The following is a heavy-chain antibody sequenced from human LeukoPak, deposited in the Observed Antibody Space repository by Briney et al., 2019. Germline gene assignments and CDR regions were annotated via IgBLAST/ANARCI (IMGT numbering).Heavy chain of an antibody. J-gene: IGHJ4*02. CDR2: ISYDGSNK. CDR3: AKGHKYYYDSSGTYYFDY. V-gene: IGHV3-30*18. Sequence: RGSLRLSCAASGFTFSSYGMHWVRQAPGKGLEWVAVISYDGSNKYYADSVKGRFTISRDNSKNTLYLQMNSLRAEDTAVYYCAKGHKYYYDSSGTYYFDYWGQGTLVTVSS. D-gene: IGHD3-22*01. CDR1: GFTFSSYG.